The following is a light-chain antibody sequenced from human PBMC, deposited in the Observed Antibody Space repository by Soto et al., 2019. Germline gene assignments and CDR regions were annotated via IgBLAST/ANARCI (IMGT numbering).Light chain of an antibody. J-gene: IGLJ2*01. Sequence: QSALPQPASVSGSPGQSITISCTGTSRDVGSYNLVSWYQQHPGKAPKLMIYEGSKRPSGVSNRFSGSKSGNTASLTISGLQAEDEADYYCCSYAGSSTSVVFGGGTKLTVL. V-gene: IGLV2-23*01. CDR2: EGS. CDR1: SRDVGSYNL. CDR3: CSYAGSSTSVV.